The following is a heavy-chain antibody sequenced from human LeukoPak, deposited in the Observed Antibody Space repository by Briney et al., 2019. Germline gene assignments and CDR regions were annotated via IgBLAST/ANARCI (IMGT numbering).Heavy chain of an antibody. CDR1: GFTFSNFW. CDR2: INQDGSKK. D-gene: IGHD3-16*01. CDR3: VRDYVWGTSNPDY. V-gene: IGHV3-7*01. Sequence: GGSLRLSCVPSGFTFSNFWMSWVRQLPGGRLEWVGNINQDGSKKYYVDSLNGRVTLSRDNARNLVFLQMNSLGADDMAVYFCVRDYVWGTSNPDYWGQGTLVTVSS. J-gene: IGHJ4*02.